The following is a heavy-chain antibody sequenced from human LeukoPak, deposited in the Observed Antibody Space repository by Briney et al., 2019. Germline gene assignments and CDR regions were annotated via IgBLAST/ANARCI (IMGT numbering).Heavy chain of an antibody. J-gene: IGHJ3*01. CDR3: ARTYGDYDDAFDV. CDR1: GGSISSSTYY. Sequence: SETLSLTCTVSGGSISSSTYYWGWIRQPPGKGLEWIGSIYYSGSTYNNPSLKSRVTIFVDKSKNHSSLKLSSVTATDTAVYYCARTYGDYDDAFDVWGKGTMVTVSS. D-gene: IGHD4-17*01. V-gene: IGHV4-39*01. CDR2: IYYSGST.